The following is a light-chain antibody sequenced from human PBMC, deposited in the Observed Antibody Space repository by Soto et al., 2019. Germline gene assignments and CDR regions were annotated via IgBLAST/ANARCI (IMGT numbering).Light chain of an antibody. J-gene: IGKJ4*01. CDR1: QSVGSNY. Sequence: EIVLTQFPGTLSLSPGERATLSCRASQSVGSNYLAWYQQRPGQPPRLLIYDASNRATGIPARFSGSGSGTDFTLTISSLEPEDFAVYYCQQRSNWLTFGGGTKVEIK. CDR2: DAS. V-gene: IGKV3-11*01. CDR3: QQRSNWLT.